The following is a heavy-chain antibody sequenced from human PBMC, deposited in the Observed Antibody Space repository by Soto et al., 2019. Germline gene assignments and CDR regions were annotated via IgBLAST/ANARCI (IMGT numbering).Heavy chain of an antibody. CDR2: ISSSSSYT. Sequence: PGGSLRLSCAASGFTFSDYYMSWVRQAPGKGLEWVSYISSSSSYTNYADSVKGRFTISRDNAKNSLYLQMNSLRVEDTAVYFCVRDRGYPDSFDIWGPGTLVTVSS. V-gene: IGHV3-11*06. J-gene: IGHJ3*02. CDR1: GFTFSDYY. CDR3: VRDRGYPDSFDI. D-gene: IGHD3-10*01.